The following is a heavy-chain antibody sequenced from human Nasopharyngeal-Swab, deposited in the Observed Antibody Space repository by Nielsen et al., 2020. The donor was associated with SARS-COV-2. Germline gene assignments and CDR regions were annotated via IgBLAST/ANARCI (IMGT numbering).Heavy chain of an antibody. CDR2: ISGSGGST. D-gene: IGHD2-2*01. CDR1: GFTFSSYA. J-gene: IGHJ4*02. Sequence: GESLKISCAASGFTFSSYAMSWVRQAPGKGLEWVSAISGSGGSTYYADSVKGRFTISRYNSKNTLYLQMNSLRAEDTAVYYCAKDAGRSIVVVPAASSYWGQGTLVTVSS. CDR3: AKDAGRSIVVVPAASSY. V-gene: IGHV3-23*01.